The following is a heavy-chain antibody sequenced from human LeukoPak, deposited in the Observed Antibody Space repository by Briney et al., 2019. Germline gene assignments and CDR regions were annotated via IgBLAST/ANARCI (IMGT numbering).Heavy chain of an antibody. V-gene: IGHV1-69*05. CDR3: ARNSMSLGYYYYYYMDV. J-gene: IGHJ6*03. D-gene: IGHD2/OR15-2a*01. CDR1: GGTFSSYA. CDR2: IIPIFGTA. Sequence: SVKVSCKASGGTFSSYAISWVRQAPGQGLEWMGGIIPIFGTAYYAQKFQGRVTITTDESTSTAYMELSSLRSEDTAVYYCARNSMSLGYYYYYYMDVWGKGTTVTVSS.